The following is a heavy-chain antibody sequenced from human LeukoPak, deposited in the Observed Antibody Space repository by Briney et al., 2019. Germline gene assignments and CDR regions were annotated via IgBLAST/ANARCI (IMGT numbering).Heavy chain of an antibody. D-gene: IGHD3-22*01. CDR3: ARGPLTYYYGSNPYHPSLNSYFDY. J-gene: IGHJ4*02. CDR2: ISVSGST. CDR1: GASMSSNY. V-gene: IGHV4-4*07. Sequence: KPSETLSLTCTVSGASMSSNYWNWIRQPAGEGLEGLGRISVSGSTNYSPSLNSRVPMSIDTSENQFSLRLSSVPAADTAVSFCARGPLTYYYGSNPYHPSLNSYFDYWGLGTLVTVSS.